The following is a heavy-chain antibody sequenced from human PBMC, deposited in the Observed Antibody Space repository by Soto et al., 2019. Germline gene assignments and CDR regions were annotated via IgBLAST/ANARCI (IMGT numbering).Heavy chain of an antibody. CDR2: LSGNGGTT. Sequence: EVQLLESGGGLVQPGGSLRLSCAASGFSFSSHALNWVRQAPGKGLEWVSGLSGNGGTTYYTDSVKGRFTISRDNSKNTLYLQMNSLRAEDTAVYYCAKEAMVAHLDYWGQGTLVTVSS. V-gene: IGHV3-23*01. CDR3: AKEAMVAHLDY. CDR1: GFSFSSHA. J-gene: IGHJ4*02. D-gene: IGHD5-18*01.